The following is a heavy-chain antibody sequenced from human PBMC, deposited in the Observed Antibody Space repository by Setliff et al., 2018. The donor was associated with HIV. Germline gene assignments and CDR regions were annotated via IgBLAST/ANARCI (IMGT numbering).Heavy chain of an antibody. CDR2: VHQNGNI. J-gene: IGHJ6*03. D-gene: IGHD3-10*01. Sequence: PSETLSLTCSVSDNSIRSGVYYWSWVRQFPGKGLEWIGYVHQNGNINYNPSLNSRVALSLDTSKSQFSLKLTSVTAADTAVYYCATVTMVRLIGVYHMDVWGKGTTVTVSS. V-gene: IGHV4-31*03. CDR1: DNSIRSGVYY. CDR3: ATVTMVRLIGVYHMDV.